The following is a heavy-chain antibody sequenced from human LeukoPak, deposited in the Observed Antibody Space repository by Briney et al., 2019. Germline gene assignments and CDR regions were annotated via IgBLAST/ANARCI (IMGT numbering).Heavy chain of an antibody. J-gene: IGHJ4*02. CDR1: GGSISSSSYY. CDR3: ASRHYFDNSGYNYRLLDY. CDR2: IYYSGST. V-gene: IGHV4-39*01. Sequence: SETLSLTCTVSGGSISSSSYYWGWIRQPPGKGLEWIGSIYYSGSTYYNPSLKSRVTISVDTSKNQFSLKLSSVTAADTAVYYCASRHYFDNSGYNYRLLDYWGQGILVTVSS. D-gene: IGHD3-22*01.